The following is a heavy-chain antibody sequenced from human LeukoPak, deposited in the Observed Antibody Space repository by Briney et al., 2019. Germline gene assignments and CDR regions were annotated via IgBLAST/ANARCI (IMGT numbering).Heavy chain of an antibody. Sequence: SETLSLTCSVSGASITSSSFYWGWIRQPPGKGLEWIGSIYYTGSADYNPSLKSRVTISVDTSKNQFSLKLSSVTAADTAVYYCATNEWSGYYFEYWGQGTLVPVSS. V-gene: IGHV4-39*01. J-gene: IGHJ4*02. CDR1: GASITSSSFY. CDR3: ATNEWSGYYFEY. D-gene: IGHD3-3*01. CDR2: IYYTGSA.